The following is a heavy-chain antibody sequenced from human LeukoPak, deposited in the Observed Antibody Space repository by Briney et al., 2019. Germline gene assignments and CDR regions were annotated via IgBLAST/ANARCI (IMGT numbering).Heavy chain of an antibody. CDR3: ARDFDFWSGYYRAGPGTSDAFDI. D-gene: IGHD3-3*01. CDR2: INPNSGGT. J-gene: IGHJ3*02. Sequence: ASVKVSCKASGYTFTGYYMHWVRQAPGQGLEWMGWINPNSGGTNYAQKFQGSVTMTRDTSISTAYMELSRLRSDDTAVYYCARDFDFWSGYYRAGPGTSDAFDIWGQGTMVTVSS. V-gene: IGHV1-2*02. CDR1: GYTFTGYY.